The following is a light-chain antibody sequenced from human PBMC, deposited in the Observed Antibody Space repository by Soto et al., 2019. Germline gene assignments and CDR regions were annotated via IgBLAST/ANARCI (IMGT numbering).Light chain of an antibody. CDR2: KAS. J-gene: IGKJ4*01. CDR1: QSISSW. V-gene: IGKV1-5*03. CDR3: QQYNSYPLT. Sequence: DIQMTQSPSTLSASVGDRVTITCRASQSISSWLSWYQQKPGKAPNLLIYKASSLESGVPSSFGGSGSGTEFPLTISSLQTDDFATYYCQQYNSYPLTFGGGTTVEIK.